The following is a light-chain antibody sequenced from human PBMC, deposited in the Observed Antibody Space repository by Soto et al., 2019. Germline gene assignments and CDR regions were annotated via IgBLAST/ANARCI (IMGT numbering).Light chain of an antibody. J-gene: IGKJ1*01. CDR3: QQSYSTPWG. Sequence: DIQMTQSPSSLSASVGDRVTITCRASQSISSYLNWYQQKPGKAPKLLIYAASSLQSGVPSRFSCSGSGTDFTLTISSLQPEDFATYYCQQSYSTPWGFGQGTKVEIK. V-gene: IGKV1-39*01. CDR2: AAS. CDR1: QSISSY.